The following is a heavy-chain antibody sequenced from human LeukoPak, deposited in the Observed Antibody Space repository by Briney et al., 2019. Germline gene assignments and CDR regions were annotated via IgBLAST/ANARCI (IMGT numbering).Heavy chain of an antibody. CDR3: AANWFDP. Sequence: LPGGSLRLSCAASGFTFSSYWMHWVRQAPEKGLVWVSRINSDGSSTTYADSVKGRFTISRDNAKNTLYLQMNSLRAEDTAVYYCAANWFDPWGQGTLVTVSS. V-gene: IGHV3-74*01. CDR2: INSDGSST. CDR1: GFTFSSYW. J-gene: IGHJ5*02.